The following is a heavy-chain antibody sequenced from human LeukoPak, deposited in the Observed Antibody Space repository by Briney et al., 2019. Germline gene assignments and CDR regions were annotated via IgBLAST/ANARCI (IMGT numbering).Heavy chain of an antibody. CDR2: ISAYNGNT. CDR1: GYTFTSYG. Sequence: ASVKVSCKASGYTFTSYGISWVRQAPGQGLEWMGWISAYNGNTNYAQKFQGRVTMTRDTSTSTVYKELSSLRSEDTAVYYCARESPAGEDLDHYYYYMDVWGKGTTVTVSS. CDR3: ARESPAGEDLDHYYYYMDV. V-gene: IGHV1-18*01. J-gene: IGHJ6*03. D-gene: IGHD7-27*01.